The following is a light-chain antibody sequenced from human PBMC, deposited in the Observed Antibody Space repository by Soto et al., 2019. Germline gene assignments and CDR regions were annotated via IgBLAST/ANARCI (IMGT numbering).Light chain of an antibody. CDR3: SSFTSSTTRV. V-gene: IGLV2-14*01. Sequence: QSVLTQPASVSGSPGQSITISCTGSSSDVGGYDYVSWYQQYPGKAPKLMIYDVSNRPSGVSNRFSGSKSGNTASLTISGLQADDEADYYCSSFTSSTTRVFGTGTKDTDL. CDR1: SSDVGGYDY. J-gene: IGLJ1*01. CDR2: DVS.